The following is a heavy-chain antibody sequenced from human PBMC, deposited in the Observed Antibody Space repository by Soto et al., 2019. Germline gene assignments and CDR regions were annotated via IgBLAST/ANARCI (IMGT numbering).Heavy chain of an antibody. D-gene: IGHD3-10*02. V-gene: IGHV5-51*01. J-gene: IGHJ5*02. CDR2: IYPGDSDT. CDR3: ATRIAHNVPSSTRPHSPWFAP. CDR1: GYRFSNYW. Sequence: PGESLKISCQGFGYRFSNYWIGWVRQMPGKGLEWVGIIYPGDSDTKYSPSFEGQVTISADKSINTAYLQWNSLQASDTAIYYCATRIAHNVPSSTRPHSPWFAPWGQGTLVTVSA.